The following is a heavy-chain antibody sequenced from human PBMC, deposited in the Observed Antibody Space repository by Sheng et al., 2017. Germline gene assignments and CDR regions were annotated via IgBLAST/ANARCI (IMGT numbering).Heavy chain of an antibody. J-gene: IGHJ6*03. CDR2: ISYDGSNK. V-gene: IGHV3-30*04. Sequence: QVQLVESGGGVVQPGRSLRLSCAASGFTFSSYAMHWVRQAPGKGLEWVAVISYDGSNKYYADSVKGRFTISRDNSKNTLYLQMNSLRAEDTAVYYCARVGATYYYYYMDVWGQGTTVTVSS. D-gene: IGHD1-26*01. CDR3: ARVGATYYYYYMDV. CDR1: GFTFSSYA.